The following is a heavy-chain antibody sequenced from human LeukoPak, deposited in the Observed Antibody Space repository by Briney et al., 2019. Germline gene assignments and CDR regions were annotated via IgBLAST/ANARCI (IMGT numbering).Heavy chain of an antibody. J-gene: IGHJ4*02. Sequence: KPSGTLSLTCAVSNGSFSLYYWAWIRQAPGKGLEWIGEIDHSGDTNYNPSLQSRLTMSVDTSKKQFSLRLNSVTAADTAVYFCARGPPNGYSYGPFEYWGQGVLVTVSS. V-gene: IGHV4-34*01. CDR2: IDHSGDT. D-gene: IGHD5-18*01. CDR1: NGSFSLYY. CDR3: ARGPPNGYSYGPFEY.